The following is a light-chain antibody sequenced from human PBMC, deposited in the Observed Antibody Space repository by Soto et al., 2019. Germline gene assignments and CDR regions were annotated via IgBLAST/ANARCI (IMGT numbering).Light chain of an antibody. J-gene: IGKJ1*01. V-gene: IGKV1-27*01. CDR3: QKYNSAPQT. Sequence: DIQMTQSPSSLSASVGDRVTITCRASQGIIDYLALYQQKPGKAPTLLIYSASTVASGVPSRFSGSGSGTDFTLTISSLQPEDVATYYCQKYNSAPQTFGPGTKVEIK. CDR2: SAS. CDR1: QGIIDY.